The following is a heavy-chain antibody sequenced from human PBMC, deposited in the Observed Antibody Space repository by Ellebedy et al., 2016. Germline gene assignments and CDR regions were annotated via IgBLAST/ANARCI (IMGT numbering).Heavy chain of an antibody. CDR3: ARDSGAAMVKYYYYGMDV. Sequence: ASVKVSCKASGYTFTGYYMHWVRQAPGQGLEWMGIINPSGGSTSYAQKFQGRVTMTRDTSTSTVYMELSSLRSEDTAVYYCARDSGAAMVKYYYYGMDVWGQGTTVTVSS. D-gene: IGHD5-18*01. CDR1: GYTFTGYY. J-gene: IGHJ6*02. V-gene: IGHV1-46*01. CDR2: INPSGGST.